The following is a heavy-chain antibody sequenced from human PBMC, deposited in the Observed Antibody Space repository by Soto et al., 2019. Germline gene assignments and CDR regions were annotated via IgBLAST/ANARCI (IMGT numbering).Heavy chain of an antibody. Sequence: SETLSLTCTVSGGSISSYHWSWIRQPPGKGLEWIGYIYYSGSTNYNPSLKSRVTISVDTSKNQFSLKLSSVTAADTAVYYCARDQSFWSGYYTGVFAPWVQGTLVTVSS. CDR2: IYYSGST. CDR3: ARDQSFWSGYYTGVFAP. J-gene: IGHJ5*02. CDR1: GGSISSYH. V-gene: IGHV4-59*01. D-gene: IGHD3-3*01.